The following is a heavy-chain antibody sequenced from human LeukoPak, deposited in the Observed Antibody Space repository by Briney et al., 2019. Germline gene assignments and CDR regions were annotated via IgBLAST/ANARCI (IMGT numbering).Heavy chain of an antibody. CDR3: ARGGSYYYDSSGYYWFDY. J-gene: IGHJ4*02. D-gene: IGHD3-22*01. CDR2: IKQDGREE. Sequence: GGSLRPSCAASGFTSSSYWMSWVRQAPGKGLEGVANIKQDGREEYYVDSVKRRFTISRDNAKNSLYLQMNSLRAVDTAVYYCARGGSYYYDSSGYYWFDYWGQGTLVTVSS. V-gene: IGHV3-7*01. CDR1: GFTSSSYW.